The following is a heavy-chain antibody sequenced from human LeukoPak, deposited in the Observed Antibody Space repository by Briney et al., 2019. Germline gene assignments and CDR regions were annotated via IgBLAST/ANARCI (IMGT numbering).Heavy chain of an antibody. Sequence: PGGSLRLSCEASGFTFSRYSMNWVRQAPGKGLEWVSSISTTSSYIYYADSLRGRFTISRDNAKNSLYLQLNSLRAEDTAVYYCARVLTGSWDWFDPWGQGTLVTVSS. CDR2: ISTTSSYI. D-gene: IGHD2-8*02. J-gene: IGHJ5*02. CDR1: GFTFSRYS. V-gene: IGHV3-21*01. CDR3: ARVLTGSWDWFDP.